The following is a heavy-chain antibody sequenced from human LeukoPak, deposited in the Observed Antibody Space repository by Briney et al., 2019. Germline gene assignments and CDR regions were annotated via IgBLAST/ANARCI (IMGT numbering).Heavy chain of an antibody. CDR3: AKTGGPWD. D-gene: IGHD7-27*01. V-gene: IGHV3-53*01. CDR1: GFTVITSY. CDR2: IYREGTT. Sequence: GSLRLSCAASGFTVITSYMSWVRQAPGKGLEWVSVIYREGTTYYADSVKGRFTISRDNSKNTLYLQMNSLRVEDTAVYYCAKTGGPWDWGQGTLATVSS. J-gene: IGHJ4*02.